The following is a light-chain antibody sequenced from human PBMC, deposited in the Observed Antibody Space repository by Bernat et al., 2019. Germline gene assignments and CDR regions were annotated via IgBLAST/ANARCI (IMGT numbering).Light chain of an antibody. Sequence: QSVLTQPPSVSGAPGQRVTISCTGSSSNIGAGYDVHWYQQLPGTAPKLLIYGNSNRPSGVPDRFPGSKSGTSASLAITGLQAEDEADYYCQSYDSSLSGPSLFGGGTKLTVL. CDR1: SSNIGAGYD. V-gene: IGLV1-40*01. CDR2: GNS. CDR3: QSYDSSLSGPSL. J-gene: IGLJ2*01.